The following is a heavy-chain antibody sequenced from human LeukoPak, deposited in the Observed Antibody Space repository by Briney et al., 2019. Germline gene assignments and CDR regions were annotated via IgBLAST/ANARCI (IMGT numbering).Heavy chain of an antibody. V-gene: IGHV3-23*01. Sequence: PGGSLRLSCAASGFTFSSYAMSWVRQAPGKGLEWVSAISGSGGSTYYADSVKGRFTISRDNSKNTLYLQMNSLRAEDTAVYYCAFGEGVVVVAATSEFDYWGQGTLVTVSS. CDR2: ISGSGGST. J-gene: IGHJ4*02. D-gene: IGHD2-15*01. CDR1: GFTFSSYA. CDR3: AFGEGVVVVAATSEFDY.